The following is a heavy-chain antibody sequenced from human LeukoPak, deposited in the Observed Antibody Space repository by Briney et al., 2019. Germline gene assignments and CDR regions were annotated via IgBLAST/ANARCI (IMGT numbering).Heavy chain of an antibody. CDR3: ATDVETGS. J-gene: IGHJ5*02. V-gene: IGHV1-2*02. CDR2: INTKSGDW. CDR1: GYTFIDDY. Sequence: SVKVSCKASGYTFIDDYIYWLRHAPGQGPEYMGWINTKSGDWRFMEKIQGRVTLTRDTSIRTTYLELKRLRCDDTAVYYCATDVETGSWGQGTLVTVSS. D-gene: IGHD2-21*02.